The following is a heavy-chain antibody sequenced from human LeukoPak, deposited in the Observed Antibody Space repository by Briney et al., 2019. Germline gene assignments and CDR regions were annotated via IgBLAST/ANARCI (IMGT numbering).Heavy chain of an antibody. Sequence: PGGSLRLSCAASGFTFSSYGMHWVRQAPGKGLEWVAVISYDGGSKYYADSVKGRFTISRDNSKNKLFLQLNRLRAEDTDVDFCAKAYSGYDYSVEDYWGQGTLVTVFS. D-gene: IGHD5-12*01. CDR2: ISYDGGSK. CDR3: AKAYSGYDYSVEDY. J-gene: IGHJ4*01. V-gene: IGHV3-30*18. CDR1: GFTFSSYG.